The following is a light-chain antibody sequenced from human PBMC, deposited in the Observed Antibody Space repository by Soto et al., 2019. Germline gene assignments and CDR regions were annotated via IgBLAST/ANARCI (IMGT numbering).Light chain of an antibody. V-gene: IGLV1-51*01. J-gene: IGLJ1*01. CDR1: SSNIGNNY. Sequence: QSVLTQPPSVSAAPGQKVTISCSGSSSNIGNNYVSWYQQLPGTAPKLLIYDNNNRPSGIPDRFSGSKSGTSATLGITGLQTGAEADDYCGTWDSRLSVEVFGTGTKLTVL. CDR2: DNN. CDR3: GTWDSRLSVEV.